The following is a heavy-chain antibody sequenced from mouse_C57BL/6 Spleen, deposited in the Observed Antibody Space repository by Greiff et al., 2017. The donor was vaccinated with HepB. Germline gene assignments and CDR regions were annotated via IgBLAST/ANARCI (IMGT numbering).Heavy chain of an antibody. CDR1: GYAFSSYW. CDR3: ARSVLRSYFDY. CDR2: IYPGDGDT. D-gene: IGHD1-2*01. J-gene: IGHJ2*01. Sequence: QVQLQQSGAELVKPGASVKISCKASGYAFSSYWMNWVKQRPGKGLEWIGQIYPGDGDTNYNGKFKGKATLTADKSSSTAYMQLSSLTAEDSAVYFCARSVLRSYFDYWGQGTTLTVSS. V-gene: IGHV1-80*01.